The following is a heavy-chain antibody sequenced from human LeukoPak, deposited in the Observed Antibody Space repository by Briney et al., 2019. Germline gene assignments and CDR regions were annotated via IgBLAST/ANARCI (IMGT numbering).Heavy chain of an antibody. V-gene: IGHV4-4*07. Sequence: SETLSLTCTVSGGSISSYYWSWIRQPAGKGLEWIGRIYTSGSTNYNPSLRSRVTMSVDTSKNQSSLKLSSLTPADPALYYCARSHPGSGDAFDIWGQGTMVTVSS. CDR1: GGSISSYY. J-gene: IGHJ3*02. CDR3: ARSHPGSGDAFDI. CDR2: IYTSGST. D-gene: IGHD3-10*01.